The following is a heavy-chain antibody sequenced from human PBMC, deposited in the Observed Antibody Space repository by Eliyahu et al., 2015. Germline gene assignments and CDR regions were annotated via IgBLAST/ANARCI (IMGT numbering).Heavy chain of an antibody. CDR3: ASSMGSRGAFDI. D-gene: IGHD3-10*01. CDR1: GXTFSDYY. V-gene: IGHV3-11*06. Sequence: QVQLVESGGGLVKPGGSLRLXCAAXGXTFSDYYMXWIRQAPGKGLEWVSYISSSSSYTNYADSVKGRFTISRDNAKNSLYLQMNSLRAEDTAVYYCASSMGSRGAFDIWGQGTMVTVSS. J-gene: IGHJ3*02. CDR2: ISSSSSYT.